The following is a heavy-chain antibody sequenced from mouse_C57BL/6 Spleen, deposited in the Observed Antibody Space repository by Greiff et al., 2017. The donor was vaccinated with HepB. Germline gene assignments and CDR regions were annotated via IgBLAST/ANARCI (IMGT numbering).Heavy chain of an antibody. D-gene: IGHD2-4*01. CDR1: GFTFSSYT. Sequence: EVQRVESGGGLVKPGGSLKLSCAASGFTFSSYTMSWVRQTPEKRLEWVATISGGGGNTYYPDSVKGRFTISRDNAKNTLYLQMSSLRSEDTALYYCARPGDYDGYYAMDYWGQGTSVTVSS. V-gene: IGHV5-9*01. J-gene: IGHJ4*01. CDR2: ISGGGGNT. CDR3: ARPGDYDGYYAMDY.